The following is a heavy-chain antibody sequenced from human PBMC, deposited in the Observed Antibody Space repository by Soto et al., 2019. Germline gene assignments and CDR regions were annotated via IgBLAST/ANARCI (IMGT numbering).Heavy chain of an antibody. CDR2: IYYSGST. CDR3: ARSLVVVTAAKW. Sequence: SETLSLTCTVSGGSISSSSDYWGWIRQPPGKGLEWIGSIYYSGSTYCNPSLKSRVTISVDTSKNQFSLKLSSVTAADTAVYYCARSLVVVTAAKWWGKGTTVTVSS. CDR1: GGSISSSSDY. D-gene: IGHD2-2*01. J-gene: IGHJ6*04. V-gene: IGHV4-39*01.